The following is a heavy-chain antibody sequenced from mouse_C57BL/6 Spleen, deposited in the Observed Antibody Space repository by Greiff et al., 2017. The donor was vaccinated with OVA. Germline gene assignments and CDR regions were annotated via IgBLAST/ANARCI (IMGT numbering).Heavy chain of an antibody. CDR2: ISYSGST. CDR1: GYSITSGYD. J-gene: IGHJ1*03. D-gene: IGHD2-5*01. CDR3: AREGYSNSYFDV. Sequence: EVQLQESGPGMVKPSQSLSLTCTVTGYSITSGYDWHWIRHFPGNKLEWMGYISYSGSTNYNPSLKSRISITHDTSKNHFFLKLNSVTTEDTATYYCAREGYSNSYFDVWGTGTTVTVSS. V-gene: IGHV3-1*01.